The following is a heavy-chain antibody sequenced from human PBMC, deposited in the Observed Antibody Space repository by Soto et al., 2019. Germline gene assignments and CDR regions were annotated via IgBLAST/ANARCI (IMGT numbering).Heavy chain of an antibody. CDR2: SIPIFGTA. CDR1: EGTCNNYT. Sequence: GASVKVSCKASEGTCNNYTITWVRQAHGEGLEWMGGSIPIFGTANYAQKFQGRVKISEDESTTTAYMELSSLRSEDTAVYYCARGRGYSGDDHYYYFDMDVWGQGTTVTVSS. D-gene: IGHD5-12*01. V-gene: IGHV1-69*13. CDR3: ARGRGYSGDDHYYYFDMDV. J-gene: IGHJ6*02.